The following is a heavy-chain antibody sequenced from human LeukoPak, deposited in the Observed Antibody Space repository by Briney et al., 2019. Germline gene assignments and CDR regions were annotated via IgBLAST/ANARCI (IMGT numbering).Heavy chain of an antibody. J-gene: IGHJ4*02. V-gene: IGHV4-34*01. CDR1: GGSFSGYY. D-gene: IGHD3-16*02. CDR2: INHSGNT. Sequence: SETLSLTCAVYGGSFSGYYWSWIRQPPGKGLEWIGEINHSGNTNYNPSLKKRVTISVDTSKDQFSLELSSVTAADTAVYYCARGLGMITFGGVIVPRGFDYWGQGTLVTVSS. CDR3: ARGLGMITFGGVIVPRGFDY.